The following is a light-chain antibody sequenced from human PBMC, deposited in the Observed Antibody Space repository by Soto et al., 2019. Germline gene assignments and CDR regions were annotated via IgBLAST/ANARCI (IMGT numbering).Light chain of an antibody. CDR2: GAS. V-gene: IGKV3-20*01. CDR1: QSVSSSY. J-gene: IGKJ1*01. Sequence: EIVLTQSPGTLSLSPGEGATLSCRASQSVSSSYLGWYQQKPGQAPRLLIYGASSRATGIPGRFSGSGSGTDFTLTISRLEPVDFAVYYCQQYGSSPWTFGQGTKVEFK. CDR3: QQYGSSPWT.